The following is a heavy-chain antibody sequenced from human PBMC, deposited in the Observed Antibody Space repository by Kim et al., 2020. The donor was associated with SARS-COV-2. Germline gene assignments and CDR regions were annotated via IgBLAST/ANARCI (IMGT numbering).Heavy chain of an antibody. J-gene: IGHJ6*02. CDR2: IKQDGSEK. V-gene: IGHV3-7*03. D-gene: IGHD3-22*01. Sequence: GGSLRLSCAASGFTFSSYWMSWVRQAPGKGLEWVANIKQDGSEKYYVDSVKGRFTISRDNAKNSLYLQMNSLRAEDTAVYYCARDLGDYDSSGYFFMHVWGQGTTVTVSS. CDR3: ARDLGDYDSSGYFFMHV. CDR1: GFTFSSYW.